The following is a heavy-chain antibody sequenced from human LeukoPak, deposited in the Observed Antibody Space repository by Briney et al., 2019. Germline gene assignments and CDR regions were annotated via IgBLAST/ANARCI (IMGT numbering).Heavy chain of an antibody. Sequence: GGSLRLSCAASGFTFSDYYMSWIRQAPGKGLEWVAVISYDGSNKYYADSVKGRFTISRDNSKNTLYLQMNSLRAEDTAVYYCARDHVTYYDILTGYPTLDYWGQGTLVTVSS. V-gene: IGHV3-30*03. CDR1: GFTFSDYY. J-gene: IGHJ4*02. CDR3: ARDHVTYYDILTGYPTLDY. CDR2: ISYDGSNK. D-gene: IGHD3-9*01.